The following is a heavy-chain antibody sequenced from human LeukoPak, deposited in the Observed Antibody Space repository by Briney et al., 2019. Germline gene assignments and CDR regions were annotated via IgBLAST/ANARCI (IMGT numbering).Heavy chain of an antibody. CDR3: ASYGLNSLNYYYYMDV. D-gene: IGHD3-3*01. CDR1: GYTFTGYY. Sequence: ASVKVSCKASGYTFTGYYMHWVRQAPGQGLEWMGRINPNSGGTNYAQKFQGRVTVTRDTSISTAYMELSRLRSDDTAVYYCASYGLNSLNYYYYMDVWGKGTTVTVSS. V-gene: IGHV1-2*06. J-gene: IGHJ6*03. CDR2: INPNSGGT.